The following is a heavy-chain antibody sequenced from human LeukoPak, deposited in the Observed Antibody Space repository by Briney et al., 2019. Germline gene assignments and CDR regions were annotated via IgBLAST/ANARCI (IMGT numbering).Heavy chain of an antibody. D-gene: IGHD3-3*01. CDR1: GGTFSSYT. Sequence: ASVKVSCKASGGTFSSYTISWVRQAPGQGLEWMGRIIPILGIANYAQKFQGRVTITADKSTSTAYMELSSLRSEDTAVYYCASEDEFGVVINIGYWGQGTLVTVSS. CDR3: ASEDEFGVVINIGY. J-gene: IGHJ4*02. V-gene: IGHV1-69*02. CDR2: IIPILGIA.